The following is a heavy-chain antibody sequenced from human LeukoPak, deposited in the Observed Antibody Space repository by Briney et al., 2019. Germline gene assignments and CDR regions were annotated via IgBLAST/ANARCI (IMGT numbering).Heavy chain of an antibody. Sequence: PGGSLRLSCAASGFTFSASAIHWVRQASGKGLEWVGRIRSKANSYATAYAASVKGRFTLARDDSKNTAFLQMDRLKPEDTAVYYCTSGNLDYYRMDVWGQGTTVTVSS. D-gene: IGHD4-23*01. CDR2: IRSKANSYAT. CDR1: GFTFSASA. CDR3: TSGNLDYYRMDV. J-gene: IGHJ6*02. V-gene: IGHV3-73*01.